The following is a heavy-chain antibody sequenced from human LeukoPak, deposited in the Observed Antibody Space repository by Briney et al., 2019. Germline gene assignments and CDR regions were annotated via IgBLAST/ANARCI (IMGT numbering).Heavy chain of an antibody. CDR3: ARHRLEGDTFDI. J-gene: IGHJ3*02. CDR2: IYHNGDT. D-gene: IGHD3-3*01. V-gene: IGHV4-39*01. Sequence: SETLSLTCTVSGGTIRSDDYYWGWISQPPGKGLEWIGSIYHNGDTYDRSSLNSRVTISIDTSKNQFSLMLTSVTAADTAVYSCARHRLEGDTFDIWGQGTMVTVSS. CDR1: GGTIRSDDYY.